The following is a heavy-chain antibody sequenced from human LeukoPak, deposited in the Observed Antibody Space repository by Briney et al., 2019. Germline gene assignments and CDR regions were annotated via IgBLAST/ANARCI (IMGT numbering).Heavy chain of an antibody. Sequence: ASVNVSCKASGYTLTRYYIHWVRQAPGQGLEWMGWINPNSCGTNYAQKFQGRVTMTRDTSISTAYMELSRLRSDDTAVYYCARDETDFDYWGQGTLVTVSS. CDR1: GYTLTRYY. CDR3: ARDETDFDY. J-gene: IGHJ4*02. V-gene: IGHV1-2*02. CDR2: INPNSCGT.